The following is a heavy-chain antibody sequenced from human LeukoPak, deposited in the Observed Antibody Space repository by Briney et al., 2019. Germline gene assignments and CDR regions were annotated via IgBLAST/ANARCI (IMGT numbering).Heavy chain of an antibody. CDR3: ARVTFNYFGSGDAFDI. D-gene: IGHD3-10*01. Sequence: PGGSLRLSCAASVFSLSRNWMSWVRQAPGKGLEWVSIIYSDGSTYYADSVKGRFTISRDNSKNTLYLQMSSLRAEDTAVYYCARVTFNYFGSGDAFDIWGQGTMVTVSS. J-gene: IGHJ3*02. V-gene: IGHV3-66*01. CDR2: IYSDGST. CDR1: VFSLSRNW.